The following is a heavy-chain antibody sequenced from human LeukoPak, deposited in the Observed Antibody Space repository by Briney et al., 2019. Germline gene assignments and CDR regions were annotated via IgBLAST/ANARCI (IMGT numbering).Heavy chain of an antibody. CDR3: ARGEQWLSPDY. D-gene: IGHD6-19*01. Sequence: SVKVSCKASRGTFSSYAISWVRQAPGQGLEWMGGITPIFGTATYAQNFQGRVTITADGSTSTAYMELSSLRSEDTAVYYCARGEQWLSPDYWGQGTLVTVSS. V-gene: IGHV1-69*13. J-gene: IGHJ4*02. CDR2: ITPIFGTA. CDR1: RGTFSSYA.